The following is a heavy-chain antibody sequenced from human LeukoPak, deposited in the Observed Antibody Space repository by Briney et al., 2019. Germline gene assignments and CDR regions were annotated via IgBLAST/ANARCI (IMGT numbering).Heavy chain of an antibody. CDR2: ISSSSSYI. CDR1: GITFSTYW. V-gene: IGHV3-21*01. D-gene: IGHD1-26*01. CDR3: ASTGSGSYYDY. J-gene: IGHJ4*02. Sequence: GGSLRLSCAASGITFSTYWMNWVRQAPGKGLEWVSSISSSSSYIYYADSVKGRFTISRDNAKNSLYLQMNSLRAEDTAVYYCASTGSGSYYDYWGQGTLVTVSS.